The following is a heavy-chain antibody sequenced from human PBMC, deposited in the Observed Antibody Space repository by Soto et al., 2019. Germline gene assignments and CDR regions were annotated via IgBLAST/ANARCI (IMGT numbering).Heavy chain of an antibody. CDR2: ISAYNGNT. CDR3: ARVLRYFDWLSPGDNWFDP. J-gene: IGHJ5*02. Sequence: GASVKVSCKASGYTFTSYGISWVRQAPGQGLEWMGWISAYNGNTNYAQKLQGRVTMTTDTSTSTAYMELRSLRSDDTAVYYCARVLRYFDWLSPGDNWFDPWGQGTLVTV. D-gene: IGHD3-9*01. CDR1: GYTFTSYG. V-gene: IGHV1-18*01.